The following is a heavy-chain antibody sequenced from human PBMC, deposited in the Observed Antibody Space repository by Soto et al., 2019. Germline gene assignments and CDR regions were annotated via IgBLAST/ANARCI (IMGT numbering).Heavy chain of an antibody. CDR3: AKAPSIAAAGVTGFDY. CDR2: ISGSGGST. V-gene: IGHV3-23*01. J-gene: IGHJ4*02. Sequence: PGGSVRLTCAAAGCVFSSYAMSWVRQAPGKGLEWVSAISGSGGSTYYADSVKGRFTISRDNSKNTLYLQMNSLRAEDTAVYYCAKAPSIAAAGVTGFDYWGQGTLVTVSS. CDR1: GCVFSSYA. D-gene: IGHD6-13*01.